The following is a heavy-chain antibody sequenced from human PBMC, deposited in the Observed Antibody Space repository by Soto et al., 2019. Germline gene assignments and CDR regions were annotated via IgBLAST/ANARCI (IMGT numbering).Heavy chain of an antibody. CDR3: AKGGRQWLVTSDFNY. Sequence: VQLVESGGGVVQPGRSLRLSCAASGFTFSDYAMHSVRQAPGKGLEWVAVVSHDGRNTHYADSVKGRFTISRDSYKNTVSLEMASRGAEDTAVYYCAKGGRQWLVTSDFNYWGQGALVTVSS. J-gene: IGHJ4*02. D-gene: IGHD6-19*01. CDR2: VSHDGRNT. V-gene: IGHV3-30*18. CDR1: GFTFSDYA.